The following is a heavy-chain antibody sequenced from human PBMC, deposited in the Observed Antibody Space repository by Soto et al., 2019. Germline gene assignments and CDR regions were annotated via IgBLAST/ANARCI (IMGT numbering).Heavy chain of an antibody. Sequence: PGGSLQPSCAAPGFHFSSYGMHGGRPAPGKGLEWVAVISYDGSNKYYADCGKGRFTISRDNSKNTLYLQMNSLRAEHTAVYYCANLPRSSPYSSRWYGNCYYGMEVWGQGTTVTVSS. CDR2: ISYDGSNK. J-gene: IGHJ6*02. CDR3: ANLPRSSPYSSRWYGNCYYGMEV. CDR1: GFHFSSYG. V-gene: IGHV3-30*18. D-gene: IGHD6-13*01.